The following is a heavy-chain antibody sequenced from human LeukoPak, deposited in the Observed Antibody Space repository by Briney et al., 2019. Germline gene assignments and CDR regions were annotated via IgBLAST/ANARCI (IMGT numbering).Heavy chain of an antibody. D-gene: IGHD3-22*01. CDR2: IYYSGST. J-gene: IGHJ4*02. CDR3: ASPFPHSGYPDY. CDR1: GGSISSYY. Sequence: SETLSLTCTVSGGSISSYYWSWIRQPPGKGLEWIGYIYYSGSTNYNPSLKSRVTISVDTSKNQFSLKLSSVTAADTAVYYCASPFPHSGYPDYWGQGTLVTVSS. V-gene: IGHV4-59*12.